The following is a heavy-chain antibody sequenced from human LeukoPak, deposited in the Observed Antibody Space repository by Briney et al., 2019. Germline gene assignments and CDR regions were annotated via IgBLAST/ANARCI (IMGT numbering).Heavy chain of an antibody. V-gene: IGHV3-66*01. Sequence: GGSLRLSCAASGFTVSGKYMSWVRQAPGKGLEWVSVIYSGGSTYYADSVKGRFTISRDNSKNTVYLQMNSLRAEDTAVYYCARDCSASSSDYYPLGYWGQGTLVTVSS. D-gene: IGHD3-22*01. J-gene: IGHJ4*02. CDR2: IYSGGST. CDR3: ARDCSASSSDYYPLGY. CDR1: GFTVSGKY.